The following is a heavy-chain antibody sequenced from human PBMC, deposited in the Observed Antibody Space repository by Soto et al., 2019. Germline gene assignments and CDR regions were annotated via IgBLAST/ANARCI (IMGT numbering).Heavy chain of an antibody. CDR2: VSCSGGST. CDR3: AKDSPKGYCSSTSCDQGAFYYYYGMDV. J-gene: IGHJ6*02. Sequence: PGGALRLSGAASGFTFSSYAMSWVRQAPGKGLEWVAAVSCSGGSTYYADSVKGRFTISRDNSKNTLYLQMNSLRAEDTAVYYCAKDSPKGYCSSTSCDQGAFYYYYGMDVWGQGTTVTVSS. D-gene: IGHD2-2*01. CDR1: GFTFSSYA. V-gene: IGHV3-23*01.